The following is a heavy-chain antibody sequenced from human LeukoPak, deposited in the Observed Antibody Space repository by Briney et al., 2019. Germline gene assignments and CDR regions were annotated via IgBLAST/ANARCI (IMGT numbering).Heavy chain of an antibody. CDR3: ARGPGIAVAGTVR. Sequence: GSLKLSRAASGFNFSSYSIDWVRPASREGPGWVSSISSSSSYIYHADSVKGRFTISRDNAKNSLYLQMNSLRAEDTAVYYCARGPGIAVAGTVRWGQGTLVTVSS. CDR1: GFNFSSYS. D-gene: IGHD6-19*01. CDR2: ISSSSSYI. V-gene: IGHV3-21*01. J-gene: IGHJ4*02.